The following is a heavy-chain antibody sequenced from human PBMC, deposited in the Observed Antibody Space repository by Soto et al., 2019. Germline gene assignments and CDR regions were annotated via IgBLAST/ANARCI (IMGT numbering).Heavy chain of an antibody. V-gene: IGHV4-61*01. CDR1: GGSGSLRNYY. CDR2: VHYGWST. D-gene: IGHD6-6*01. Sequence: SETLSLTCTVFGGSGSLRNYYLSWIRHPPGGGLEGIGYVHYGWSTNYNPSLKSRVTMSVDTSKNQFYLNLSSVTAADTALYFCARRDYSTSSLGPFDYWGQAILVTVSS. J-gene: IGHJ4*02. CDR3: ARRDYSTSSLGPFDY.